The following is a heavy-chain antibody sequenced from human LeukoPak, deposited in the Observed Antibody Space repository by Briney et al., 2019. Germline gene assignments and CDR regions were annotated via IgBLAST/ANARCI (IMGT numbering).Heavy chain of an antibody. Sequence: GGSLRLSCAASGFTFSGYSMTWGRQAPGKGLEYVVNIKEDGSEKYYVDSVKGRFTISRDNTKNSLYLQMSSLGGDDTAVYYCVRDCGFHTFDYWGQGTLSPSPQ. CDR3: VRDCGFHTFDY. V-gene: IGHV3-7*05. CDR1: GFTFSGYS. J-gene: IGHJ4*02. D-gene: IGHD2/OR15-2a*01. CDR2: IKEDGSEK.